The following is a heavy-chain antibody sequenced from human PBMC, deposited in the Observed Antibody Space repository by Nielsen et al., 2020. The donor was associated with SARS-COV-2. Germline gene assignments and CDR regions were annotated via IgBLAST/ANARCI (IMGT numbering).Heavy chain of an antibody. D-gene: IGHD6-19*01. CDR2: TNHSGST. CDR1: GGSFSGYY. V-gene: IGHV4-34*01. CDR3: ARGGIAVAGTPITIDY. Sequence: SETLSLTCAVYGGSFSGYYWSWIRQPPGKGLEWIGETNHSGSTNYNPSLKSRVTISVDTSKNQFSLKLSSVTAADTAVYYCARGGIAVAGTPITIDYWGQGTLVTVSS. J-gene: IGHJ4*02.